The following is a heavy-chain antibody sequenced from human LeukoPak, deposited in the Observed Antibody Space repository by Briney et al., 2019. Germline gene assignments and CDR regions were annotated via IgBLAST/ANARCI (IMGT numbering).Heavy chain of an antibody. CDR1: GGSINSYY. J-gene: IGHJ3*02. CDR3: ARRKNSAWSTDAFDI. V-gene: IGHV4-59*08. D-gene: IGHD6-19*01. CDR2: IYYSGST. Sequence: PSETLSLTCTVSGGSINSYYWSWIRQPPGKGLEWVGYIYYSGSTGYNPSLKSRVTISVDTSKNQFSLKLNSVTAADTAVYYCARRKNSAWSTDAFDIWGQGTMVTVSS.